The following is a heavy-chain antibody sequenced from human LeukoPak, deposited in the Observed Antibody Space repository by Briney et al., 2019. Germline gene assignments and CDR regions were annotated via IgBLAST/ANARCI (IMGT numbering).Heavy chain of an antibody. CDR2: ISSSDSTI. J-gene: IGHJ6*03. CDR1: GFTFSSYE. Sequence: PGGSLRLSCAASGFTFSSYEMNWVRQAPGKGLEWVSYISSSDSTIYYADSVKGRFTISRDNAKNSLYLQMNSLRAEDTAVYYCARVGLAVMYYYYYDMDVWGKGTTVTVSS. CDR3: ARVGLAVMYYYYYDMDV. D-gene: IGHD2-8*01. V-gene: IGHV3-48*03.